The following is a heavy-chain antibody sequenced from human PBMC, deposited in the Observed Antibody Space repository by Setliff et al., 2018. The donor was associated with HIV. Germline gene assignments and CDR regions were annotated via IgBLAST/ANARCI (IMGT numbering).Heavy chain of an antibody. Sequence: PSETLSLTCTVSGVSTSSSSYYWGWIRQPPGKGLEWIGYVYYSGTTNYKSSLKSRVTISADPSKNQFSLKVTSVTAADTAVYYCGRLSETAMASFDSWGQGTLVTVSS. D-gene: IGHD5-18*01. CDR1: GVSTSSSSYY. V-gene: IGHV4-39*01. J-gene: IGHJ4*02. CDR3: GRLSETAMASFDS. CDR2: VYYSGTT.